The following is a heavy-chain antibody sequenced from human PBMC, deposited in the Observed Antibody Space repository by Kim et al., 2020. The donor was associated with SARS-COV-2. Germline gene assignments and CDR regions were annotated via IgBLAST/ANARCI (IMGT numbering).Heavy chain of an antibody. D-gene: IGHD1-26*01. CDR2: IYYSGST. V-gene: IGHV4-31*03. Sequence: SETLSLTCTVSGGSISSGGYYWSWIRQHPGKGLEWIGYIYYSGSTYYNPSLKSRVTISVDTSKNQFSLKLSSVTAADTAVYYCARQEVGATTPFDYWGQGTLVTVSS. CDR1: GGSISSGGYY. J-gene: IGHJ4*02. CDR3: ARQEVGATTPFDY.